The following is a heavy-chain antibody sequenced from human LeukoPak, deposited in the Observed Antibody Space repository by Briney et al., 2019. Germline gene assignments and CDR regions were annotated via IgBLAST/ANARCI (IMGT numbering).Heavy chain of an antibody. V-gene: IGHV4-4*09. CDR2: IYTSGST. CDR3: ASSFNYYYYMDV. J-gene: IGHJ6*03. D-gene: IGHD2-2*01. CDR1: GGSISSYY. Sequence: SETLSLTSTVSGGSISSYYWSWIRQPPGKGLGWIGYIYTSGSTNYNPSLKSRVTISVDTPKNQFSLKLSSVTAADTAVYYCASSFNYYYYMDVWGKGTTVTVSS.